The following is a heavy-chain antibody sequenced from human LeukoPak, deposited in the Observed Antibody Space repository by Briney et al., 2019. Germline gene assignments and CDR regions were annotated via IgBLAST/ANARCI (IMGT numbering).Heavy chain of an antibody. Sequence: RSETLSLTCTVSGGSISSGDYYWSWIRQPPGKGLEWIGYIYYSGSTYYNPSLKSRVTISVDTSKNQFSLKLSSVTAADTAVYYCARDRKWLVLSDWGQGTLVTVSS. V-gene: IGHV4-30-4*01. CDR3: ARDRKWLVLSD. CDR2: IYYSGST. CDR1: GGSISSGDYY. D-gene: IGHD6-19*01. J-gene: IGHJ4*02.